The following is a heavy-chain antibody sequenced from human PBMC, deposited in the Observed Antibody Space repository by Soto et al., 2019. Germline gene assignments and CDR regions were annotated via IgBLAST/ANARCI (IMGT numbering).Heavy chain of an antibody. Sequence: SETLSLTCTVSGGSISSYYWSWIRQPPGKGLEWIGYIYYSGSTNYNPSLKSRVTISVDTSKNQFSLKLSSVTAADTAVYYCARLEMVLGVTPDIVATILDDWGQGTRVSVAS. V-gene: IGHV4-59*01. J-gene: IGHJ4*02. CDR1: GGSISSYY. CDR3: ARLEMVLGVTPDIVATILDD. D-gene: IGHD5-12*01. CDR2: IYYSGST.